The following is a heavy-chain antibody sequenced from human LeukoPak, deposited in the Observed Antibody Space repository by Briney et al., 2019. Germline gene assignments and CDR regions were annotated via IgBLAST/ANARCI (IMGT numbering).Heavy chain of an antibody. CDR1: GFAFSSYG. CDR3: AKATGYLL. V-gene: IGHV3-30*18. CDR2: ISYDGSNK. J-gene: IGHJ4*02. Sequence: GRSLRLSCAASGFAFSSYGMHWVRQAPGKGLEWVAVISYDGSNKYYADSVKGRFTISRDNSKNTLYLQMNSLRAEDTAVYYCAKATGYLLWGQGTLVTVSS. D-gene: IGHD1-14*01.